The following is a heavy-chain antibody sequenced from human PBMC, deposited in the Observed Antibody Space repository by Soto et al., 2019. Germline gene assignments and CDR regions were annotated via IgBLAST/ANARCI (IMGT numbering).Heavy chain of an antibody. CDR3: ARGRKNPPIFSSTSCFGGGLDPPSYYGMDV. J-gene: IGHJ6*02. D-gene: IGHD2-2*01. Sequence: KVSCKASGGTFSSYAISWVRQAPGQGLEWMGGIIPIFGTANYAQKFQGRVTITADESTSTAYMELSSLRSEDTAVYYCARGRKNPPIFSSTSCFGGGLDPPSYYGMDVWGQGTTVTVSS. CDR2: IIPIFGTA. V-gene: IGHV1-69*01. CDR1: GGTFSSYA.